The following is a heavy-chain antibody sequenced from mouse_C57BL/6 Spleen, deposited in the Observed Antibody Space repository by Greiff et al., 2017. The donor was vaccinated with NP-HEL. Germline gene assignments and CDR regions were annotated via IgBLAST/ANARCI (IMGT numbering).Heavy chain of an antibody. J-gene: IGHJ3*01. D-gene: IGHD4-1*01. CDR3: ARELTGKGAY. CDR2: IHPNSGST. V-gene: IGHV1-64*01. Sequence: QVQLKQPGAELVKPGASVKLSCKASGYTFTSYWMHWVKQRPGQGLEWIGMIHPNSGSTNYNEKFKSKATLTVDKSSSTAYMQLSSLTSEDSAVYYCARELTGKGAYWGQGTLVTVSA. CDR1: GYTFTSYW.